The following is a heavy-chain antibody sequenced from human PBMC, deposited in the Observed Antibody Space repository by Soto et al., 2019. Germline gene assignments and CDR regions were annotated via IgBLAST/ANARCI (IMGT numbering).Heavy chain of an antibody. J-gene: IGHJ6*03. Sequence: GGSLRLSCAASGFTFSSYGMRWVRQAPGKGLEWVAVISYDGSNKYYADSVKGRFTISRDNSKNTLYLQMNSLRAEDTAVYYCAKDSSGPPPHYYYYYMDVWGKGTTVTVSS. D-gene: IGHD1-26*01. V-gene: IGHV3-30*18. CDR3: AKDSSGPPPHYYYYYMDV. CDR2: ISYDGSNK. CDR1: GFTFSSYG.